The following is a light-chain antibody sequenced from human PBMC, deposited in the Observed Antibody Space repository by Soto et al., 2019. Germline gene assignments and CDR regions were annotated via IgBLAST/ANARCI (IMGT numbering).Light chain of an antibody. CDR2: GAS. CDR3: QQYGSSRFT. Sequence: EIVLTQSPGTLSLSPGERATLSCRASQSVSSSYLAWYQKKPGQAPRLLIYGASSRATGIPDRFSGSGSGTDFNLTISRLEPEDFAVYYCQQYGSSRFTFGPGTKVDIK. V-gene: IGKV3-20*01. CDR1: QSVSSSY. J-gene: IGKJ3*01.